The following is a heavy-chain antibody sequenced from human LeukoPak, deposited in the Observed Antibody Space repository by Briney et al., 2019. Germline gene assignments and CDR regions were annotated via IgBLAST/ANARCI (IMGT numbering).Heavy chain of an antibody. V-gene: IGHV4-59*08. J-gene: IGHJ4*02. Sequence: SETLSLTCTVSGGSISSYHWIWIRQPPGKGLEWIGYIHYSGSTNYNPSLKSRVTMSIDTSKNQFSLRLSSVTAADTAVYYCARRPGEYGGNDFDYWGQGTLVTVSS. CDR3: ARRPGEYGGNDFDY. D-gene: IGHD4/OR15-4a*01. CDR2: IHYSGST. CDR1: GGSISSYH.